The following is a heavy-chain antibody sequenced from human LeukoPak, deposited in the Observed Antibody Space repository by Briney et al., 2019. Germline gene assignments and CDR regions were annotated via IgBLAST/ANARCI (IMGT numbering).Heavy chain of an antibody. CDR3: ARDHDLLNSSGWYYFDY. Sequence: GGSLRLSCAASGFSFNKYAVSWVRQAPGKGLEWVSLISDSASSTYFADSVKGRFTISSDNSKNTVDLQMNSLRVEDTAVYYCARDHDLLNSSGWYYFDYWGQGTLVTVSS. CDR2: ISDSASST. CDR1: GFSFNKYA. D-gene: IGHD6-19*01. J-gene: IGHJ4*02. V-gene: IGHV3-23*01.